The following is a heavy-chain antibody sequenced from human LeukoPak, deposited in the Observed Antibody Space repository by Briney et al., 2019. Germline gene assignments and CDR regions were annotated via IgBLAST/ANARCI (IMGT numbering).Heavy chain of an antibody. D-gene: IGHD2-2*01. J-gene: IGHJ4*02. CDR2: IYPGDSDT. CDR3: ARQLGYCSSTSCPNFDY. V-gene: IGHV5-51*01. CDR1: GYSFTSYW. Sequence: GESLKISRKGSGYSFTSYWIGWVRQMLGKGLEWMGIIYPGDSDTRYSPSFQGQVTISADKSISTAYLQWSSLKASDTAMYYCARQLGYCSSTSCPNFDYWGQGTLVTVSS.